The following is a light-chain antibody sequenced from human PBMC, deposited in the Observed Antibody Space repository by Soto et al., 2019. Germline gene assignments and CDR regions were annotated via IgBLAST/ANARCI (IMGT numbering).Light chain of an antibody. Sequence: QSVLTQPPSASGTPGQRVTISCSGGSSNIGRNAVNWYQQLPGTAPKLLIYTNKHRPSGVPARVSGSKSGTSASLAISGLQFEDEADSYCSAWDASLNGVVFGGGTKLTVL. CDR2: TNK. J-gene: IGLJ3*02. CDR1: SSNIGRNA. CDR3: SAWDASLNGVV. V-gene: IGLV1-44*01.